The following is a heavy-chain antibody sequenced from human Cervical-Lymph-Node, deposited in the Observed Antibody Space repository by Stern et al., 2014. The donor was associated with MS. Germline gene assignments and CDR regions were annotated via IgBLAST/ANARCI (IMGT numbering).Heavy chain of an antibody. J-gene: IGHJ4*02. D-gene: IGHD1-26*01. Sequence: VQLVESGAEVKKPGSSVKGSCKASGDTFSSYAINWVRQGPGQGLDWLGGITPVFGTTNYAQKFQGRVTITADKSTNTAYMELMTLRSEDTAVYYCARGGGLVGYFDYWGQGTLVSVSS. CDR3: ARGGGLVGYFDY. CDR1: GDTFSSYA. CDR2: ITPVFGTT. V-gene: IGHV1-69*06.